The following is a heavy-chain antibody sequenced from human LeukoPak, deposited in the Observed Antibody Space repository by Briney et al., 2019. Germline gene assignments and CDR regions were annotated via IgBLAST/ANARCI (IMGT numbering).Heavy chain of an antibody. V-gene: IGHV4-59*01. J-gene: IGHJ6*02. CDR1: GGSISSYY. Sequence: PSETLSLTCTVSGGSISSYYWSWIRQPPGKGLEWIGEINHSGSTNYNPSLKSRVTISVDTSKNQFSLKLSSVTAADTAVYYCARDCSGGSCYPTYGMDVWGQGTTVTVSS. CDR3: ARDCSGGSCYPTYGMDV. CDR2: INHSGST. D-gene: IGHD2-15*01.